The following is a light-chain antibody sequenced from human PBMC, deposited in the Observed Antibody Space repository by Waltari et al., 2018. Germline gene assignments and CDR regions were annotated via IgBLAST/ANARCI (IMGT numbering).Light chain of an antibody. V-gene: IGLV1-40*01. CDR1: SSNIGAGYD. Sequence: QSVLTQPPSVSGAPGQRVTISCTGSSSNIGAGYDVHWYQQLPGTAPKPLIYGNSNRPAGVPDRFSGSKSGTSASLAITGLQAEDEADYYCQSYDSSLGVVFGGGTKLTVL. CDR2: GNS. J-gene: IGLJ2*01. CDR3: QSYDSSLGVV.